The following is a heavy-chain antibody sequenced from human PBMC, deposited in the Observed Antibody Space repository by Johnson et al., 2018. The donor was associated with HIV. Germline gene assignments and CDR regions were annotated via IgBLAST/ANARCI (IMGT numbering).Heavy chain of an antibody. CDR1: GFTVSSNY. J-gene: IGHJ3*02. D-gene: IGHD3-3*02. V-gene: IGHV3-7*02. Sequence: VQLVESGGGLVQPGGSLRLSCAASGFTVSSNYMSWVRQAPGKGLEWVANIKHDGSEKYYVDSVKGRFTISRDNAKNSLYLQMNSLRAEDTAMYFCARGGAFHAFDIWGHGTTVTVSS. CDR2: IKHDGSEK. CDR3: ARGGAFHAFDI.